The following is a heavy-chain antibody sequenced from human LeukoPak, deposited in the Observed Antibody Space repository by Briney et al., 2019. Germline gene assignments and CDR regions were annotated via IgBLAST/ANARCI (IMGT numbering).Heavy chain of an antibody. D-gene: IGHD6-19*01. Sequence: GGSLRLSCAASGFTVSSNYMSWVRQAPGKGLEWVSVIYSGGSTYYADSVKGRFTISRDNSKNTLYLQMNSLRAEDTAVYYCARDGGGWSQVPFDYWGQGTLVTVSS. CDR1: GFTVSSNY. CDR2: IYSGGST. V-gene: IGHV3-53*01. CDR3: ARDGGGWSQVPFDY. J-gene: IGHJ4*02.